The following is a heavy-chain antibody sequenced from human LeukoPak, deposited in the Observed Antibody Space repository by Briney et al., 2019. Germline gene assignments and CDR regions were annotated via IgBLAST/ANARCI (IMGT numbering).Heavy chain of an antibody. CDR2: IYYSGST. Sequence: SETLSLTCTVSGGSISSSSYYWGWIRPPSGKGLEWIGSIYYSGSTYYNPSLKSRVTISVDTSKNQFSLKLSSVTAADTAVYYCARHTAMMTSNWFDPWGQGTLVTVSS. CDR1: GGSISSSSYY. CDR3: ARHTAMMTSNWFDP. V-gene: IGHV4-39*01. D-gene: IGHD5-18*01. J-gene: IGHJ5*02.